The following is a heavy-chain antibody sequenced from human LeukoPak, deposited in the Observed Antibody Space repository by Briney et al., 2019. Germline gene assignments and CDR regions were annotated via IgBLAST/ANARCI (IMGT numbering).Heavy chain of an antibody. D-gene: IGHD2-8*01. J-gene: IGHJ5*02. Sequence: ASVRLSCTASGYTVTSYYIHWVGQAPGQGDEGRGWINPKTGGADDAKTSQGRLTITRHTPIRTVYMELSRLRSDDSAVYYCALGQHKSLTTGQASWFDPWGQGTLVSVSS. V-gene: IGHV1-2*02. CDR1: GYTVTSYY. CDR2: INPKTGGA. CDR3: ALGQHKSLTTGQASWFDP.